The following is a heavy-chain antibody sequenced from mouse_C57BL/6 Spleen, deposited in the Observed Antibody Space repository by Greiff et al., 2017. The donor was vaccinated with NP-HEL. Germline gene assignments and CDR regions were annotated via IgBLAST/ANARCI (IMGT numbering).Heavy chain of an antibody. J-gene: IGHJ3*01. Sequence: EVQLQQSGPELVKPGASVKISCKASGYTFTDYYMNWVKQSHGKSLEWIGDINPNNGGTSYIQKFKGKATLTVDKSSSPAYMELRSLTSEDSAVYYCATTYYSKGGAWFAYWGQGTLVTVSA. CDR3: ATTYYSKGGAWFAY. D-gene: IGHD2-5*01. CDR2: INPNNGGT. CDR1: GYTFTDYY. V-gene: IGHV1-26*01.